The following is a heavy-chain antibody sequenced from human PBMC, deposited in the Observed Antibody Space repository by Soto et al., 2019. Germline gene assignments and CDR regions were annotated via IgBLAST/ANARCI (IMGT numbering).Heavy chain of an antibody. CDR3: ARDWAAAGPFDY. CDR2: IIPIFSTP. Sequence: SVKVSCKTSGGTFGSYAISWVRQAPGQGLEWMGGIIPIFSTPNYAQKFQGRVTITADESTSTAYMELSSLRSEDTAVYYCARDWAAAGPFDYWGQGTLVTVSS. V-gene: IGHV1-69*13. CDR1: GGTFGSYA. J-gene: IGHJ4*02. D-gene: IGHD6-13*01.